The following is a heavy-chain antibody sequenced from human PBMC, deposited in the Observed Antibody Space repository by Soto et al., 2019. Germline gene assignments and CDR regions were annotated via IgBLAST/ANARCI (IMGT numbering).Heavy chain of an antibody. D-gene: IGHD2-15*01. J-gene: IGHJ4*02. Sequence: SETLSLTCTVSGGSVSSGIYYWSWIRQPPGKGLEWIGYIYYSGSTSYNLSLKSRATISLDTSKNQFSLKLNSVTAADTAVYYCARVKCSRGSCDKPFDYWGQGTRVTVSS. CDR1: GGSVSSGIYY. CDR3: ARVKCSRGSCDKPFDY. V-gene: IGHV4-61*01. CDR2: IYYSGST.